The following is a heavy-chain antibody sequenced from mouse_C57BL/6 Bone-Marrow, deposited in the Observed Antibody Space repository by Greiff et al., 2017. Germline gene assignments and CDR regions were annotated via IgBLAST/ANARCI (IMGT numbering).Heavy chain of an antibody. D-gene: IGHD1-1*01. Sequence: VKLMESGPELVKPGASVKISCKASGYAFSSSWMNWVKQRPGTGLEWIGRIYPGDGDTNYNGKFKGKATLTADKSSSTAYMQLSSLTSEDSAVYFCARRYYYGSIYGGFAYWGQGTLVTVSA. CDR1: GYAFSSSW. CDR3: ARRYYYGSIYGGFAY. V-gene: IGHV1-82*01. J-gene: IGHJ3*01. CDR2: IYPGDGDT.